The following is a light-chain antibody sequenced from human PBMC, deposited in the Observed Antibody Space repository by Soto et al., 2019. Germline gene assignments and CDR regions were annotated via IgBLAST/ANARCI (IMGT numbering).Light chain of an antibody. CDR2: GAS. CDR1: QSVTSSY. V-gene: IGKV3-20*01. J-gene: IGKJ1*01. Sequence: EIVLTQSPGTLSLSPGERATLSCRASQSVTSSYLAWYQQKPGQAPRLRIYGASSRATGIPDRFSGSGSGTDFTLTISRLEPEDVAVYYCQLYHSSPPWTFGQGTKVEIK. CDR3: QLYHSSPPWT.